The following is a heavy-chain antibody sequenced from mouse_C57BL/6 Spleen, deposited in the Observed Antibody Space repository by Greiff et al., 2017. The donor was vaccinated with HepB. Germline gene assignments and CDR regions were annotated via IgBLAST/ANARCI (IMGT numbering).Heavy chain of an antibody. CDR2: INPGSGGT. D-gene: IGHD3-2*02. Sequence: VQLQQSGAELVRPGTSVKVSCKASGYAFTNYLIEWVKQRPGQGLEWIGVINPGSGGTNYNEKFKGKATLTADKSSSTAYMQLSSLTSEDSAVYFCAREGGSGYPYYFDYWGQGTTLTVSS. J-gene: IGHJ2*01. V-gene: IGHV1-54*01. CDR3: AREGGSGYPYYFDY. CDR1: GYAFTNYL.